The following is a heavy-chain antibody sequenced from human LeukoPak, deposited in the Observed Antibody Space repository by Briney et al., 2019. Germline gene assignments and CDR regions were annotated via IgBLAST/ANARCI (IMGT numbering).Heavy chain of an antibody. D-gene: IGHD6-6*01. Sequence: ASVKVSFKASGYTFTSYGISWVRQPPAQGLEWMGLINAYNGNTTYAQKLQGRVTMTTDTSTSTAYMELRSLRSDDTAVYYCARDGSSSLDYWGQGTLVTVYS. J-gene: IGHJ4*02. V-gene: IGHV1-18*01. CDR2: INAYNGNT. CDR1: GYTFTSYG. CDR3: ARDGSSSLDY.